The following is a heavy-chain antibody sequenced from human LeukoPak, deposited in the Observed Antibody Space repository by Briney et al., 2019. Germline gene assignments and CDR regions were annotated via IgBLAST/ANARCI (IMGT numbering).Heavy chain of an antibody. J-gene: IGHJ4*02. CDR3: ARGPFDY. CDR1: GFTFSSYS. V-gene: IGHV3-21*01. Sequence: GGSLRLSCAASGFTFSSYSMNWVRQAPGKGLEWVSSISSSGSCIYYADSVKGRFTISRDNAKNSLYLQMNSLRAEDTAVYHCARGPFDYWGQGTLVTVSS. CDR2: ISSSGSCI.